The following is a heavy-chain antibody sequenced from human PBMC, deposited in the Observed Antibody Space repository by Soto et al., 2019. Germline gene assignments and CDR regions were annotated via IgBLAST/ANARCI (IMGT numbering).Heavy chain of an antibody. CDR2: ISGSGGST. D-gene: IGHD3-16*01. J-gene: IGHJ4*02. CDR1: GFTFGIYA. Sequence: EVQLLESGGGLVQPGGSLRLSCAASGFTFGIYAMSWVRQAPGKGLEWVSAISGSGGSTYYADSVKGRFTISRDNSRNPLYLQMTSLKAEDTAVYYCAKVGGIGVADDWGQGTLVTVAS. CDR3: AKVGGIGVADD. V-gene: IGHV3-23*01.